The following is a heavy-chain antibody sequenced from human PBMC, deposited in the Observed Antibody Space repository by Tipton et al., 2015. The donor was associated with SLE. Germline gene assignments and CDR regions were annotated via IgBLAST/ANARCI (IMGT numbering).Heavy chain of an antibody. Sequence: TLSLTCTVSGGSISSYYWSWIRQPPGKGLEWIGYIYYSGSTNYDPSLKSRVTISVDTSKNQFSLKLSSVTAADTAVYYCARADFRDWGGSFDYWGQGILVTVSS. D-gene: IGHD7-27*01. CDR3: ARADFRDWGGSFDY. CDR2: IYYSGST. CDR1: GGSISSYY. J-gene: IGHJ4*02. V-gene: IGHV4-59*08.